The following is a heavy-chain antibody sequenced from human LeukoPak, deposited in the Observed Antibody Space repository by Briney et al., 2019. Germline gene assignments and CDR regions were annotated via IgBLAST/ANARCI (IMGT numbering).Heavy chain of an antibody. D-gene: IGHD5-18*01. V-gene: IGHV3-9*03. Sequence: PGRSLRLSCAASGFTFDGYAMHWVRQAPGKGLEWVSGISWNSGSIGYADSEKGRFTISRDNAKKSLYLQMNSLRAEDMALYYCAKDTRAEYRYGLQSDYWGQGTLVTVSS. CDR3: AKDTRAEYRYGLQSDY. CDR1: GFTFDGYA. CDR2: ISWNSGSI. J-gene: IGHJ4*02.